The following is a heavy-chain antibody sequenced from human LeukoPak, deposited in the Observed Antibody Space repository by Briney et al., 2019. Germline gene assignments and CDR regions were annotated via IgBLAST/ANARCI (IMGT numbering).Heavy chain of an antibody. V-gene: IGHV1-2*02. D-gene: IGHD1-26*01. CDR2: INPNSGDT. CDR3: ARDKFPLVGATGDDGFDI. CDR1: GYTFTGYY. J-gene: IGHJ3*02. Sequence: ASVKVSCKASGYTFTGYYIHWVRQAPGQGLEWMGWINPNSGDTIYAQRFQGRVTMTRDTSISTAYTELSGLTSDDMAVYYCARDKFPLVGATGDDGFDIWGQGTMVIVSS.